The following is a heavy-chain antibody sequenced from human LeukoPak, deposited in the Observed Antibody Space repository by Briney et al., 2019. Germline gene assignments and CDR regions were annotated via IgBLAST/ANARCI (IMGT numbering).Heavy chain of an antibody. CDR1: GIPFSDYY. CDR3: AAGTAADY. CDR2: ISSSSSYT. J-gene: IGHJ4*02. V-gene: IGHV3-11*03. D-gene: IGHD6-13*01. Sequence: GGSLRLSCVVSGIPFSDYYMNWIRQAPGKGLEWISYISSSSSYTDYADSVKGRFTISRDNAQNALFLQMNSLRVEDTAVYYCAAGTAADYWGQGTLVTVSS.